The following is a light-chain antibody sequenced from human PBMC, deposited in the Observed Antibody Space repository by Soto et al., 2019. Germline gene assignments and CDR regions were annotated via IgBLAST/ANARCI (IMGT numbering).Light chain of an antibody. V-gene: IGLV1-40*01. CDR1: SSNIGAGFD. CDR3: QSYDSSLSGFV. J-gene: IGLJ1*01. Sequence: QSVLTQQPSVSGAPGQRVTISCTGTSSNIGAGFDVHWYQQLPATAPKLLIYGNSNRPSGVPDRFSGSKSGTSASLAITGLQAEDEADYYCQSYDSSLSGFVFGSGTKVTVL. CDR2: GNS.